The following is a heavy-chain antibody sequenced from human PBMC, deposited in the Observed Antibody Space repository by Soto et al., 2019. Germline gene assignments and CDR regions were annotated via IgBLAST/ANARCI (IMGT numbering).Heavy chain of an antibody. CDR1: GYSFTSYW. CDR3: ARGCGGDCAYYFDY. Sequence: GESLKISCKGSGYSFTSYWIGWVRQMPGKGLEWMGIIYPGDSDTRYSPSFQGQITISADKSISTAYLQWSSLKASAAAKYYGARGCGGDCAYYFDYWGQGTLVTVSS. CDR2: IYPGDSDT. V-gene: IGHV5-51*01. D-gene: IGHD2-21*02. J-gene: IGHJ4*02.